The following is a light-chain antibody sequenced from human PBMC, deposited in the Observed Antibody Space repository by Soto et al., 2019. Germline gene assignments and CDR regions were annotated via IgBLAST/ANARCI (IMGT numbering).Light chain of an antibody. V-gene: IGKV3-20*01. CDR2: GAS. Sequence: EIVLRQSPGTLSLSPGERATLSCRASQSISSGYLAWYQQKPGQAPRLLIYGASSRATGIPDRFSGSGSETDFTLTISRLEPEDFAVYYCQRYGTSLTWTFGQGTKVEIK. J-gene: IGKJ1*01. CDR1: QSISSGY. CDR3: QRYGTSLTWT.